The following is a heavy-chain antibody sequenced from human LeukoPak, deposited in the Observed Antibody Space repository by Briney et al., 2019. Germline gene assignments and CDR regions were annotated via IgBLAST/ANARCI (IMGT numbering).Heavy chain of an antibody. CDR3: AGQGDSSGYAIDY. J-gene: IGHJ4*02. D-gene: IGHD3-22*01. CDR1: GGSISSSSYY. Sequence: KSSETLSLTCTVSGGSISSSSYYWGWIRQPPGKGLEWIGSIYYSGSTYYNPSLKSRVTISVDTSKNQFSLKLSSVTAADTAVYYCAGQGDSSGYAIDYWGQGTLVTVSS. V-gene: IGHV4-39*01. CDR2: IYYSGST.